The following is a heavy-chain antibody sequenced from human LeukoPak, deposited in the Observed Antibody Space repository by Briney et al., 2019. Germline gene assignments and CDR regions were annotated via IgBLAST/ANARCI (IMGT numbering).Heavy chain of an antibody. CDR1: GFTFSNYW. D-gene: IGHD2-15*01. CDR3: AREDQPRGTFDY. J-gene: IGHJ4*02. V-gene: IGHV3-7*05. CDR2: IKQDGSEK. Sequence: PGGSLRLSCAASGFTFSNYWMTWVRQAPGKGLEWGANIKQDGSEKYYVDSVKGRFTISRDNAKNSLYLQMNSLRAEDTALYYCAREDQPRGTFDYWGQGILVTVSS.